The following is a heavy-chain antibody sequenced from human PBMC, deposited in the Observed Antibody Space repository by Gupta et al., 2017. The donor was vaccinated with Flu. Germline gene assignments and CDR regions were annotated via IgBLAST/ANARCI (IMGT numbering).Heavy chain of an antibody. CDR2: TYYMSKWFN. V-gene: IGHV6-1*01. CDR3: ARQVKYTSQPTFDS. D-gene: IGHD6-6*01. Sequence: QVQLRQSGPGLVKPSQTLSLTCALSGDSVSSNSGAWSWIRQSPSRGLEWLGRTYYMSKWFNDYARSGQGRITISPDTSKNQFSLQLNFVTPEDTAIYYCARQVKYTSQPTFDSWGQGTLVTVSS. J-gene: IGHJ4*02. CDR1: GDSVSSNSGA.